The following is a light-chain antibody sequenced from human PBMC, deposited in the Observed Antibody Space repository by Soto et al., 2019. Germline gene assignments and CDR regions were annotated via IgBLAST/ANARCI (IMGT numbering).Light chain of an antibody. V-gene: IGLV2-14*03. Sequence: QSALAQPASVSGSRGQSITISCTGTSSDVGRYNYVSWFQQHPGKVPKLIIYDVSNWPSGVSDRFSGSKSGNTASPTISGLQPEDEADYYCSSFTSSSTFVFGTGTKVTVL. CDR2: DVS. J-gene: IGLJ1*01. CDR3: SSFTSSSTFV. CDR1: SSDVGRYNY.